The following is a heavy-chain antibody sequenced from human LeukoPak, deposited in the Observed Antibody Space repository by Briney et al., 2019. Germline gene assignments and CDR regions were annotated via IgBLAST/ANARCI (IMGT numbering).Heavy chain of an antibody. V-gene: IGHV4-30-4*01. CDR3: ARDPVCIAAADGCNYYYYMDV. CDR2: IYYSGST. D-gene: IGHD6-13*01. CDR1: GGSISSGDYY. Sequence: PSETLSLTCTVSGGSISSGDYYWSWIRQPPGKGLEWIGYIYYSGSTYYNPSLKSRVTISVDTSKNQFSLKLSSVTAADTAVYYCARDPVCIAAADGCNYYYYMDVWGKGTTVTVSS. J-gene: IGHJ6*03.